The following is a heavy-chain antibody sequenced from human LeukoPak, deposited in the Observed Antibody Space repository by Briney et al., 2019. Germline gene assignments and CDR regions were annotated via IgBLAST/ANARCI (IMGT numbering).Heavy chain of an antibody. CDR2: IYHSGST. J-gene: IGHJ3*02. V-gene: IGHV4-59*01. D-gene: IGHD3-16*02. Sequence: SETLSLTCTVSGGSISSYYWSWSRQPPGKGLEWIGYIYHSGSTNYNPSLKSRVTISVDTSKNQFSLKLSSVTAADTAVYYCARGFYDYVWGSYPLGAFDIWGQGTMVTVSS. CDR1: GGSISSYY. CDR3: ARGFYDYVWGSYPLGAFDI.